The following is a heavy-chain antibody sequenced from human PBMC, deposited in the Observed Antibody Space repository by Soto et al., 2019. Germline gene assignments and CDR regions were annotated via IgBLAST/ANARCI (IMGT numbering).Heavy chain of an antibody. CDR3: ARRVDP. CDR2: IYYSGST. Sequence: QVQLQESGPGLVKPSQTLSLTCTVSGGSISSGGYYWSWIRQNPGKGLEWIGYIYYSGSTYFNHSHKCRVSISVHTSKNQFSLKLSSVTAADTAVYYCARRVDPWGQGTLVTVSS. J-gene: IGHJ5*02. CDR1: GGSISSGGYY. V-gene: IGHV4-31*03.